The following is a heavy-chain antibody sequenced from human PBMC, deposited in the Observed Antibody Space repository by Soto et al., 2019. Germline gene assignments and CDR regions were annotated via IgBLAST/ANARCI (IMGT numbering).Heavy chain of an antibody. CDR2: FIPVYRTL. V-gene: IGHV1-69*13. Sequence: SVKVSCKASGRSFRNSAINWVRQTPGQGLEWLGGFIPVYRTLNYAQKFQGRVTITADESTGTAYMTLSSLASDDTAVYYCATGVIWIGYFTVDSWGQGTRVTVSS. D-gene: IGHD3-3*01. CDR1: GRSFRNSA. J-gene: IGHJ4*02. CDR3: ATGVIWIGYFTVDS.